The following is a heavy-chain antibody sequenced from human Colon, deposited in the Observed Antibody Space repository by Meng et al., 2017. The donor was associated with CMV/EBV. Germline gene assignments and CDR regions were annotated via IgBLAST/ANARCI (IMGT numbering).Heavy chain of an antibody. Sequence: GESLKISCAASGFAVGGEYMAWVRQAPGKGLEWISIMYTADSTFYADSVRGRFTIWRDNSRNTLFLQMNRLRNGDTAVYYCVTKTAKYCSSGPCPGYFDNWGQGALVTVSS. J-gene: IGHJ4*02. CDR1: GFAVGGEY. CDR3: VTKTAKYCSSGPCPGYFDN. D-gene: IGHD2-15*01. V-gene: IGHV3-53*05. CDR2: MYTADST.